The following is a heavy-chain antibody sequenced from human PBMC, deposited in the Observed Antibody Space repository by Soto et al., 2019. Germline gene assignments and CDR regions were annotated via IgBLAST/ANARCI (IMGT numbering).Heavy chain of an antibody. D-gene: IGHD3-22*01. Sequence: ASVKVSSKAPCNTFTGSYMPSGRQAPGQGLEWMGWINPNSGGTNYAQKFQGWVTMTRDTSISTAYMELSRLRSDDTAVYYCARVNIVVVMTNWFDPWGQGTPVTVSS. CDR1: CNTFTGSY. CDR2: INPNSGGT. J-gene: IGHJ5*02. CDR3: ARVNIVVVMTNWFDP. V-gene: IGHV1-2*04.